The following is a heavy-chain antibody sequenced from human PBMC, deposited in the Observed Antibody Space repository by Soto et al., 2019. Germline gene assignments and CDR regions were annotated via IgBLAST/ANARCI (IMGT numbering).Heavy chain of an antibody. V-gene: IGHV1-18*01. CDR2: FDPEDGET. CDR1: GYTFTSYG. D-gene: IGHD6-19*01. CDR3: ATASFPGIAVAGPN. J-gene: IGHJ4*02. Sequence: ASVKVSCMASGYTFTSYGISWVRQAPGQGLEWMGGFDPEDGETIYAQKFQGRVTMTKDTSTNTAYTELSSLRSEDTAVYYCATASFPGIAVAGPNWGQGTLVTVSS.